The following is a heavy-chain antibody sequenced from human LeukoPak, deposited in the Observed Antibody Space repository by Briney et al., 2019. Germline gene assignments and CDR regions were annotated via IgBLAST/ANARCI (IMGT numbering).Heavy chain of an antibody. Sequence: SETLSLTCAVYVGSFSDHYWDWIRQLPGKGSEWIGEINHSGSTKYNPYLKSRVTISVDTSKNQFSLKVTSVTAADTAVYYCAREGSAGDSEPTGAFDIWGQGTMVTVPS. CDR3: AREGSAGDSEPTGAFDI. J-gene: IGHJ3*02. V-gene: IGHV4-34*01. CDR1: VGSFSDHY. D-gene: IGHD4-17*01. CDR2: INHSGST.